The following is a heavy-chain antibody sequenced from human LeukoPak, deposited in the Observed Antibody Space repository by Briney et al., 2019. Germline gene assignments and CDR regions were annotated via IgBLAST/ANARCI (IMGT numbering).Heavy chain of an antibody. CDR3: ARHSSSWSCYYYYMDV. V-gene: IGHV3-7*01. CDR1: GFTFSSYW. CDR2: IKQDGSEK. J-gene: IGHJ6*03. Sequence: GGSLRLSCAASGFTFSSYWMSWVRQAPGKGLEWVANIKQDGSEKYYVDSVKGRFTISRDNAKNSLYLQMNSLRAEDTAVYYCARHSSSWSCYYYYMDVWGKGTTVTVSS. D-gene: IGHD6-13*01.